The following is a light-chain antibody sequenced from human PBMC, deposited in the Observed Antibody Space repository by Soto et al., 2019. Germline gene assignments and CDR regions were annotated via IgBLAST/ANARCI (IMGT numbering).Light chain of an antibody. CDR2: KAS. CDR3: QHYNSYPVT. Sequence: DIQMTQSPSTLSASVGDRVTITCRASQSISSWLAWYQQKPGKAPKLLIYKASSLESGVPSRFSGSGSGTEFALTISSLQPDDFATYYCQHYNSYPVTFGQRTKLEIK. J-gene: IGKJ2*01. CDR1: QSISSW. V-gene: IGKV1-5*03.